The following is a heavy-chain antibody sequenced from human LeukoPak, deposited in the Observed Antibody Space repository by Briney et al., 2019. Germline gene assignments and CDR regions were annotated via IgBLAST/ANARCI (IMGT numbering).Heavy chain of an antibody. CDR3: ARDLDSSGYYPDY. CDR2: IWYDGTNK. Sequence: GGSLRLSCAASGFTFSSYGMHWVRQAPGKGLEWAAVIWYDGTNKYYANSVKGRFSISRDNSKNTLYLQMNSLRAEDTAMYYCARDLDSSGYYPDYWGQGTLVTVSS. D-gene: IGHD3-22*01. V-gene: IGHV3-33*01. CDR1: GFTFSSYG. J-gene: IGHJ4*02.